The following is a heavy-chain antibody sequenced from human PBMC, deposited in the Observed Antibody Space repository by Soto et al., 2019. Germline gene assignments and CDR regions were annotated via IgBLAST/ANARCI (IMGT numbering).Heavy chain of an antibody. Sequence: PGGSLRLSCTTSGFTFGDYAMSWFRQAPGKGLEWVGFIRSKAYGGTTEYAASVKGRFTISRDDSKSIAYLQMNSLKTEDTAVYYCTRNYYGSGSYWVPWGQGTLVTVSS. V-gene: IGHV3-49*03. CDR2: IRSKAYGGTT. CDR1: GFTFGDYA. D-gene: IGHD3-10*01. J-gene: IGHJ5*02. CDR3: TRNYYGSGSYWVP.